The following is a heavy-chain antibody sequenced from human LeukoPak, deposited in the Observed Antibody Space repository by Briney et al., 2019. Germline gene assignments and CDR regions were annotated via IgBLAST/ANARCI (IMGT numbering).Heavy chain of an antibody. Sequence: ASVKVSCKASGYSFTSHYMHWVRQAPGQGLEWLGLINPSGTYTLYAQKFQGRVTMTRDMSTTTDYMELSSQRSEDTAVYYCARDNSVGDIAWWFDPWGQGTLVTVSS. V-gene: IGHV1-46*01. D-gene: IGHD3-16*02. CDR2: INPSGTYT. CDR1: GYSFTSHY. J-gene: IGHJ5*02. CDR3: ARDNSVGDIAWWFDP.